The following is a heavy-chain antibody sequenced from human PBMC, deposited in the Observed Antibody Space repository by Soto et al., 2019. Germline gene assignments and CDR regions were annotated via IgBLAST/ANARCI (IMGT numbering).Heavy chain of an antibody. Sequence: NPSETLSLTCTVSGGSISSYYWSWIRQPPGKGLEWIGYIYYSGSTNYNPSLKSRVTISVDTSKNQFSLKLSSVTAADTAVYYCARVVRGYSYGFLDYWGQGTLVTVSS. J-gene: IGHJ4*02. CDR1: GGSISSYY. CDR2: IYYSGST. CDR3: ARVVRGYSYGFLDY. D-gene: IGHD5-18*01. V-gene: IGHV4-59*01.